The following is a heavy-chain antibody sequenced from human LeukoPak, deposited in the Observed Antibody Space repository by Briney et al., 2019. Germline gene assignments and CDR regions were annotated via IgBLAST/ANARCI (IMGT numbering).Heavy chain of an antibody. Sequence: SVKVSCKASGGTFSSYAISWVRQAPGQGLEWMGRIIPIFGTANCAQKFQGRVTITTDESTSTAYMELSSLRSEDTAVYYCARGRPYGDYAFYYWGQGTLVTVSS. V-gene: IGHV1-69*05. CDR1: GGTFSSYA. CDR2: IIPIFGTA. J-gene: IGHJ4*02. CDR3: ARGRPYGDYAFYY. D-gene: IGHD4-17*01.